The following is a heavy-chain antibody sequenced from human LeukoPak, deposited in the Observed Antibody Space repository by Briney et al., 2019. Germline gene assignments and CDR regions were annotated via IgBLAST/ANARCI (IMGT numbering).Heavy chain of an antibody. Sequence: ASVKVSCKASTYTFTSYGISWVRQAPGQGLEWMGWISAYNGNTNYAQKLQGRVTMTTDTSTSTAYMELRSLRSDDTAVYCCVRDRDMAVAGTFHYWGQGTLVTVSS. CDR3: VRDRDMAVAGTFHY. J-gene: IGHJ4*02. V-gene: IGHV1-18*01. D-gene: IGHD6-19*01. CDR1: TYTFTSYG. CDR2: ISAYNGNT.